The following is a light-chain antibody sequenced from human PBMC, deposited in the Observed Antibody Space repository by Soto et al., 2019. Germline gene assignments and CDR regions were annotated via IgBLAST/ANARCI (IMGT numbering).Light chain of an antibody. CDR1: QSVSSNY. CDR2: GAS. J-gene: IGKJ1*01. CDR3: QQYDTSPRT. V-gene: IGKV3-20*01. Sequence: EVMLTQSPGTLSLSPGERATLSCRASQSVSSNYLAWYQQKSGQAPRLLIYGASTRATGIPDRFSGSGSGTDFTLTIRRLEPEEVAVYYCQQYDTSPRTFGQGTKVEFK.